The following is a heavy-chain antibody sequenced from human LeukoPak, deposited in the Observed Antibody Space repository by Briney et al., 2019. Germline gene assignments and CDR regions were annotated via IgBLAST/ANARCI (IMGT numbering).Heavy chain of an antibody. J-gene: IGHJ1*01. V-gene: IGHV4-61*01. D-gene: IGHD3-10*01. Sequence: SETLSLTCTVSGYSINSGFYWGWIRQPPGKGLEWIGYIYYSGSTNYNPSLKSRVTISVDTSKNQFSLKLSSVTAADTAVYYCARDGGGELFFQHWGQGTLVTVSS. CDR1: GYSINSGFY. CDR2: IYYSGST. CDR3: ARDGGGELFFQH.